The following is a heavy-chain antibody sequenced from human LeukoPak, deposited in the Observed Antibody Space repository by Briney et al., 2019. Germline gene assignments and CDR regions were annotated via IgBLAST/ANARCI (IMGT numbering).Heavy chain of an antibody. CDR2: TYYRSKWND. J-gene: IGHJ4*02. Sequence: SQTLSLTCAISGDSVSSNSAAWNWIRQSPSRGHEWLGRTYYRSKWNDDYAVSVKSRITINPETSKNQFSLQLNSVTPEDTAVYYCARAWGSGWPFDYWGQGTLVTVSS. CDR3: ARAWGSGWPFDY. CDR1: GDSVSSNSAA. D-gene: IGHD6-19*01. V-gene: IGHV6-1*01.